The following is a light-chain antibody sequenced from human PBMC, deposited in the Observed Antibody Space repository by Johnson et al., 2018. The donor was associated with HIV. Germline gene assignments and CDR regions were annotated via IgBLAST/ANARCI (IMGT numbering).Light chain of an antibody. CDR1: SSDMGNYA. Sequence: QSVLTQPPSVSAAPGQKVTIFCSGSSSDMGNYAVSWYQQLPGTAPKLLIYENNKRPSGIPDRFSGSKSGTSATLGITGLQTGDEADYYSGTWDSSLSAYVFGTGTKVTVL. CDR3: GTWDSSLSAYV. J-gene: IGLJ1*01. V-gene: IGLV1-51*02. CDR2: ENN.